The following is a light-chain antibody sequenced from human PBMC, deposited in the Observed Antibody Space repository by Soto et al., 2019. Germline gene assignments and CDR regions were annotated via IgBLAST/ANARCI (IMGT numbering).Light chain of an antibody. V-gene: IGKV1-33*01. J-gene: IGKJ4*01. CDR3: QQYENRPLT. CDR2: DAS. Sequence: DIQMTQSPSSLSASVGDRVTITCQASQDISNYLNWYQQKPGKAPKLLIYDASNLETGVPSRFSGSGSGTHSTFTISSLQPEDFASYYCQQYENRPLTFGGGTKVELK. CDR1: QDISNY.